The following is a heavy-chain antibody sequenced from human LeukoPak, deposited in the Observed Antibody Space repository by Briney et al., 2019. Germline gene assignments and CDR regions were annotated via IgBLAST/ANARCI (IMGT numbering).Heavy chain of an antibody. CDR3: TRGGLTFGGN. Sequence: SETLSLTCTVSGGSVSSSNLWSWVRQSPGKGLEWIGEISHSGNTNYNPSLKSRVTISIDKSKNQFSLRLCSVTAADTAVYYCTRGGLTFGGNWGQGTLVTVSS. J-gene: IGHJ4*02. V-gene: IGHV4/OR15-8*02. CDR1: GGSVSSSNL. D-gene: IGHD1-14*01. CDR2: ISHSGNT.